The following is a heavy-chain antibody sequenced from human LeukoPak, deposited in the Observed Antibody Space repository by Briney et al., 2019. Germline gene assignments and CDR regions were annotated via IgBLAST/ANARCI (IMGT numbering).Heavy chain of an antibody. CDR3: ARVRKGAPTDY. CDR2: IYYSGST. D-gene: IGHD3-16*01. V-gene: IGHV4-59*12. CDR1: GGSISSYY. J-gene: IGHJ4*02. Sequence: SETLSLTCTVSGGSISSYYWSWIRQPPGKGLEWIGYIYYSGSTYYNPSLKSRVTISVDTSKNQFSLKLSSVTAADTAVYYCARVRKGAPTDYWGQGTLVTVSS.